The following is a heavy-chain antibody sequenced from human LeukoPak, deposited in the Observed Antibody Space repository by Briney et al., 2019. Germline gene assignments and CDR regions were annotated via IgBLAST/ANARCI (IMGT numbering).Heavy chain of an antibody. CDR3: AREGLLWFGELSYYYYGMDV. CDR2: IYYSGST. Sequence: SETLSLTCTVSGGSISSGDYYWSWIRQPPGKGLEWIGYIYYSGSTYYNPSLKSRVTISVDTSKNQFSLKLSSVTAADTAVYYCAREGLLWFGELSYYYYGMDVWGQGTTVTVSS. V-gene: IGHV4-30-4*08. CDR1: GGSISSGDYY. J-gene: IGHJ6*02. D-gene: IGHD3-10*01.